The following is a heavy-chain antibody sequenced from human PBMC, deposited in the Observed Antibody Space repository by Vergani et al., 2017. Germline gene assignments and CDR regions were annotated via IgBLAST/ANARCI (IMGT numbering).Heavy chain of an antibody. D-gene: IGHD1-26*01. J-gene: IGHJ6*03. CDR2: INPNSGGT. CDR3: ARAYSGSLHYYYYMDV. V-gene: IGHV1-2*02. Sequence: QVQLVQSGAEVKKPGASVKVSCKASGYTFTGYYMHWVRQAPGQGLEWMGWINPNSGGTNYAQKFQGRVTMTRDTSISTAYMELSRLRSDDTAVYYCARAYSGSLHYYYYMDVWGKGTTVTVSS. CDR1: GYTFTGYY.